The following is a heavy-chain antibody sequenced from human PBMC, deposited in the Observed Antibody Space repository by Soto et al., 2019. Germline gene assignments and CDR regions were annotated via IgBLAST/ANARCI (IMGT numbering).Heavy chain of an antibody. CDR1: GFTFSSYW. D-gene: IGHD3-10*01. J-gene: IGHJ6*02. CDR2: INSDGSST. CDR3: ARAGYYYGSGSYPGDYYGMDV. Sequence: GGSLRLSCAASGFTFSSYWMHWVRQAPGKGLVWVSRINSDGSSTSYADSVKGRFTISRDNAKNTLYLQMNSLRAEDTAVYYCARAGYYYGSGSYPGDYYGMDVWGQGTTVTVSS. V-gene: IGHV3-74*01.